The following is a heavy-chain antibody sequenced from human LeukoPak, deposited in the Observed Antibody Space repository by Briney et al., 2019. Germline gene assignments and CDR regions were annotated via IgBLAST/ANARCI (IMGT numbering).Heavy chain of an antibody. CDR2: IYYSGST. CDR1: GGSISSYY. V-gene: IGHV4-59*01. Sequence: PSETLSLTCTVSGGSISSYYWSWIRQPPGKGLEWIGYIYYSGSTNYNPSLKSRVTISVDTSKNQFSLKLSSVTAADTAVYYCARTTEGGYTYDYFYYYYMGVWGKGTTVTISS. D-gene: IGHD5-18*01. CDR3: ARTTEGGYTYDYFYYYYMGV. J-gene: IGHJ6*03.